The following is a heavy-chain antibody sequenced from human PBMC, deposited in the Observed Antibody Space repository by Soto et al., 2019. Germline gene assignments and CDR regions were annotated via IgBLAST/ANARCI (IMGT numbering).Heavy chain of an antibody. CDR2: INTYNGNS. CDR1: GYTLTYYA. V-gene: IGHV1-18*01. CDR3: ARDCTGGSCFCIY. Sequence: ASVKVSCKASGYTLTYYAISWVRQAPGQGPEWMGWINTYNGNSNYAQKFQGRVTMTTDTSTNTAYMELRSLTSDDTAVYYCARDCTGGSCFCIYWGQGTLVTVSS. J-gene: IGHJ4*02. D-gene: IGHD2-15*01.